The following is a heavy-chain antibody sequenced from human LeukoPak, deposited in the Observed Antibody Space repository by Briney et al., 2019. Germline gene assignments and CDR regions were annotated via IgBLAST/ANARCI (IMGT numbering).Heavy chain of an antibody. V-gene: IGHV3-23*01. CDR3: AKDPRRSGYQNWFDP. Sequence: GGSLRLSCAASGFTSSSYAMSLVRQAPGKGLEWVSAISGSGGSTYYADSVKGRFTISRDNSKNTLYLQMNSLRAEDTAVYYCAKDPRRSGYQNWFDPWGQGTLVTVSS. J-gene: IGHJ5*02. CDR2: ISGSGGST. D-gene: IGHD3-22*01. CDR1: GFTSSSYA.